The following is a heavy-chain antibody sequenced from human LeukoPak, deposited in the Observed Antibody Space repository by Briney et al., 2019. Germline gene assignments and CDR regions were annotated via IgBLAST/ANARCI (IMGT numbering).Heavy chain of an antibody. J-gene: IGHJ3*02. Sequence: SETLSLTCTVSGGSISSYYWSWIRQPPGKGLEWIGYIYYSGSTNYNPSLKSRVTISVDTSKNQFSLKLSSVTAADTAVYYCARVRWGSYYSPRVHDAFDIWGQGTIDSVSS. CDR3: ARVRWGSYYSPRVHDAFDI. CDR1: GGSISSYY. D-gene: IGHD1-26*01. CDR2: IYYSGST. V-gene: IGHV4-59*01.